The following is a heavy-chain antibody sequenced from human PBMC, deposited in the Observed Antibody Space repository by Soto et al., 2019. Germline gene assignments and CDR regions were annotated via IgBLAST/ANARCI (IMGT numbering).Heavy chain of an antibody. CDR2: VFYDGRT. D-gene: IGHD3-9*01. CDR3: VGFKSSTIFSH. J-gene: IGHJ4*02. V-gene: IGHV4-39*01. Sequence: LSLTCTVAGGSISSAPSYWAWIRQPPGKGLEWIGHVFYDGRTTYSPSLRSRVSISADTPKNQFSLKLSSMTAADAAVYFCVGFKSSTIFSHWGQGTLVTVS. CDR1: GGSISSAPSY.